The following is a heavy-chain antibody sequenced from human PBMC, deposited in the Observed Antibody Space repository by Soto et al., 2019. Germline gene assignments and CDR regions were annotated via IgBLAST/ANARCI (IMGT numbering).Heavy chain of an antibody. Sequence: SETLSLTCSVSGAALKSGNYYWSWIRQVPGKGLEWIGHIYVTGAVDYNPSLRDRITISQDTSERQFSLNLRLVTAADTAVYYCARLRIATNNYKWFDPWGQGTLVTVSS. V-gene: IGHV4-31*02. CDR2: IYVTGAV. CDR1: GAALKSGNYY. CDR3: ARLRIATNNYKWFDP. J-gene: IGHJ5*02. D-gene: IGHD2-21*01.